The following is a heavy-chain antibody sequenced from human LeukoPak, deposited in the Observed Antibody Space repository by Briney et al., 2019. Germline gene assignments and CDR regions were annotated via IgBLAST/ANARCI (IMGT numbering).Heavy chain of an antibody. CDR3: ASWGGDSLFDY. Sequence: SETLSLTCTVSGGSISSYYWSWIRQPPGKGLEWIGYIYYSGTTNYNPSLKSRVTISLDTSKKQFSLKLSSVTAADTAVYYCASWGGDSLFDYWGQGTLVTVSS. V-gene: IGHV4-59*01. J-gene: IGHJ4*02. CDR2: IYYSGTT. D-gene: IGHD2-21*02. CDR1: GGSISSYY.